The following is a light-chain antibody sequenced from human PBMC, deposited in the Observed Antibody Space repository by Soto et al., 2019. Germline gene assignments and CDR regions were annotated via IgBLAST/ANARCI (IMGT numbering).Light chain of an antibody. CDR2: KAS. CDR1: QTISSW. J-gene: IGKJ1*01. V-gene: IGKV1-5*03. CDR3: HQYSSYSWT. Sequence: DIQMTQSPSTLSGSVGDRVTITCRASQTISSWLAWYQQKPGKAPKLLIYKASTLKSGVPSRFSGSGSGTEFTLTISSLQRDDFATYYCHQYSSYSWTFGQGTKVDIK.